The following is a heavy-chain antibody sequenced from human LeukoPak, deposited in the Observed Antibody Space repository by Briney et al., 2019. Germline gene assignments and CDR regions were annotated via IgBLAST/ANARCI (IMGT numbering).Heavy chain of an antibody. CDR2: ISGSGGST. CDR3: AKGYSSSWRYNWFDP. D-gene: IGHD6-13*01. V-gene: IGHV3-23*01. J-gene: IGHJ5*02. CDR1: GFTFSSYA. Sequence: QSGGSLRLSCAASGFTFSSYAVSWVRQAPGKRLEWVSAISGSGGSTYYADSVKGRFTISRDNSKNTLYLQMNSLRAEDTAVYYCAKGYSSSWRYNWFDPWGQGTLVTVSS.